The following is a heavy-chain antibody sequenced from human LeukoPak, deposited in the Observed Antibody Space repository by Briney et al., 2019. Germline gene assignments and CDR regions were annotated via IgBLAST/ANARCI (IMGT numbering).Heavy chain of an antibody. J-gene: IGHJ4*02. CDR2: IWYDGSNK. CDR1: GFTFSSYG. Sequence: GGSLRLSCAASGFTFSSYGMHWVRQAPGKGLEWVAVIWYDGSNKYYADSVKGRFTISRDNSKNMLYLQMNSLRAEDTAVYYCAKDWEPYNWNYVGYWGQGTLVTVSS. D-gene: IGHD1-20*01. V-gene: IGHV3-33*06. CDR3: AKDWEPYNWNYVGY.